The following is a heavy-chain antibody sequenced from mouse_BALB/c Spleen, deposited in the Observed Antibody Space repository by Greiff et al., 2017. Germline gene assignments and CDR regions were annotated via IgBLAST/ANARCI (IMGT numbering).Heavy chain of an antibody. J-gene: IGHJ3*01. V-gene: IGHV5-12-2*01. CDR1: GFTFSSYT. CDR3: ARQEYGNYVWFAY. CDR2: ISNGGGST. Sequence: EVQGLESGGGLVQPGGSLKLSCAASGFTFSSYTMSWVRQTPEKRLEWVAYISNGGGSTYYPDTVKGRFTISRDNAKNTLYLQMSSLKSEDTAMYYCARQEYGNYVWFAYWGQGTLVTVSA. D-gene: IGHD2-10*02.